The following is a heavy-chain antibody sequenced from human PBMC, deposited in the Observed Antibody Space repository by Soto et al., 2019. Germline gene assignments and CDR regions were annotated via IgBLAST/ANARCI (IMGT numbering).Heavy chain of an antibody. Sequence: GESLKISCKGSGYSFTSYWIGWVRQMPGKGLEWMGIIYPGDSDTRYSPSFQGQVTISADKSISTAYLQWSSLKASDTAMYYCARHAHAYYYDSSGYNIYFDYWGQGTLVTVSS. V-gene: IGHV5-51*01. CDR1: GYSFTSYW. D-gene: IGHD3-22*01. CDR3: ARHAHAYYYDSSGYNIYFDY. CDR2: IYPGDSDT. J-gene: IGHJ4*02.